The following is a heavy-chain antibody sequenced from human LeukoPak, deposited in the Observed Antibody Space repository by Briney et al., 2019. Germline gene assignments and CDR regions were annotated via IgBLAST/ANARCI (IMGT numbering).Heavy chain of an antibody. D-gene: IGHD6-13*01. Sequence: GGSLRLSCVASGFIFNTYSMSWLRQAPGKGLEWVSAISGTGATTYYADSVRGRFTISRDNSKNTLSLQMNSLRAEDTAIYYCAKGRYDTSWLNFDYWGQGALVTVSS. CDR1: GFIFNTYS. CDR3: AKGRYDTSWLNFDY. CDR2: ISGTGATT. V-gene: IGHV3-23*01. J-gene: IGHJ4*02.